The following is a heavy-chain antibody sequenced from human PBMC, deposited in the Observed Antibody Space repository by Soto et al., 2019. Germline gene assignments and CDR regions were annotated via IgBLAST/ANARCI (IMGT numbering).Heavy chain of an antibody. CDR2: ISYDGSNK. D-gene: IGHD6-13*01. J-gene: IGHJ4*02. V-gene: IGHV3-30-3*01. CDR1: GFTFSSYA. Sequence: QVQLVESGGGVVQPGRSLRLSCAASGFTFSSYAMHWFRQAPGKGLEWVAVISYDGSNKYYADSVKGRFTISRDNSKNTLYLQMNSLRAEDTAVYYCAREKDYSSSGYVDYWGQGTLVTVSS. CDR3: AREKDYSSSGYVDY.